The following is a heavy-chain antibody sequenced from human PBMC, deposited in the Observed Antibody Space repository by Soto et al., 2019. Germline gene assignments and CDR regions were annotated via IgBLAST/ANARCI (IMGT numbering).Heavy chain of an antibody. CDR1: GFTFSSYS. V-gene: IGHV3-21*01. Sequence: GGSLRLSCAASGFTFSSYSMNWVRQAPGKGLEWVSSISSSSSYIYYADSVKGRFTISRDNAKNSLYLQMNSLRAEDTAVYYCARDPPVTTVNNWNVLGDSDYWGQGTLVTVSS. J-gene: IGHJ4*02. CDR2: ISSSSSYI. D-gene: IGHD1-20*01. CDR3: ARDPPVTTVNNWNVLGDSDY.